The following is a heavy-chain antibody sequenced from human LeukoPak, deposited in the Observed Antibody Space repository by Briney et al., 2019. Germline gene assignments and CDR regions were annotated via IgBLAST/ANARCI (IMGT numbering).Heavy chain of an antibody. Sequence: SQTLSLTCAISGDTVSSNTAAYNWLRLSPSRGLEWLARTYYRAPWLNDYAPSVRGRITVSPDTSKNQCSLQLNSVTLEDTAVYYCARDRLGMGYWGQGTPVTVAS. CDR3: ARDRLGMGY. V-gene: IGHV6-1*01. D-gene: IGHD7-27*01. CDR2: TYYRAPWLN. J-gene: IGHJ4*02. CDR1: GDTVSSNTAA.